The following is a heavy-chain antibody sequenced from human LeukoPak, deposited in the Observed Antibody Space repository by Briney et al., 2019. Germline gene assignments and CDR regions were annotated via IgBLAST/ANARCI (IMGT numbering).Heavy chain of an antibody. J-gene: IGHJ4*02. CDR3: AVELTIFGVVTNHPLDY. D-gene: IGHD3-3*01. V-gene: IGHV4-39*01. CDR1: GGSISSCSYY. Sequence: PSETLSLTCTVSGGSISSCSYYWGWIRQPPGKGLEWIGSIYYSGSTYYNPSLKSRVTISVDTSKNQFSLKLSSVTAADTAVYHCAVELTIFGVVTNHPLDYWGQGTLVTVSS. CDR2: IYYSGST.